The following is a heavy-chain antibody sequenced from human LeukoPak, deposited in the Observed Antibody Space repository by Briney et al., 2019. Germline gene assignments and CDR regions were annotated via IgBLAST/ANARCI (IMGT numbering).Heavy chain of an antibody. Sequence: PSETVSLTCTVSGGSISSSSYYWGWIRQPPGKGLEWIGSIYYSGSTYYNPSLKSRVTISVDTSKNQFSLKLSSVTAADTAVYYCARHAIVVVPAAMGGWFDPWGQGTLVTVSS. J-gene: IGHJ5*02. CDR2: IYYSGST. D-gene: IGHD2-2*01. CDR1: GGSISSSSYY. CDR3: ARHAIVVVPAAMGGWFDP. V-gene: IGHV4-39*01.